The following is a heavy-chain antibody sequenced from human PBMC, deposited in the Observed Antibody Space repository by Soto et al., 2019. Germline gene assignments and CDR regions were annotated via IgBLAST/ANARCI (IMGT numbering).Heavy chain of an antibody. J-gene: IGHJ4*02. CDR3: SRGILV. CDR1: GGSMNSGGYC. Sequence: QVQLQESGPGLVKPSQTLSLTCTVSGGSMNSGGYCWNWIRQHPGEGLAWIGCISYGGTTSYNPSLKSRLTISLDTSKNKFSLMLNSVTAADTAVYYCSRGILVWGQGTLITVSS. CDR2: ISYGGTT. D-gene: IGHD2-15*01. V-gene: IGHV4-31*03.